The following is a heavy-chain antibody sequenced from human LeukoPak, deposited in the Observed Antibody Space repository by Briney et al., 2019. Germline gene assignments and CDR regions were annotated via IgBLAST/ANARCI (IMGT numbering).Heavy chain of an antibody. Sequence: QTGGSLRLSCAASGFTFSSYWMSWVRQAPGKGLEWVANINKDGGEKYYVDSVKGRFTISRDNSKSTLCLQMNSLRAEDTAVYYCAKQLGYCSDGSCYFPYWGQGTLVTVSS. J-gene: IGHJ4*02. CDR1: GFTFSSYW. D-gene: IGHD2-15*01. V-gene: IGHV3-7*03. CDR3: AKQLGYCSDGSCYFPY. CDR2: INKDGGEK.